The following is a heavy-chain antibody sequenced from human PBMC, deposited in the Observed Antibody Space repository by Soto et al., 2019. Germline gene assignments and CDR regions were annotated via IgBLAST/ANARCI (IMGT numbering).Heavy chain of an antibody. D-gene: IGHD6-19*01. V-gene: IGHV1-69*05. CDR3: ARVIIAVAGTGYYYYGMDV. CDR2: IIPIFGTA. J-gene: IGHJ6*02. CDR1: GGTFSSYA. Sequence: SVKVSCKASGGTFSSYAISWVRQAPGQGLEWMGGIIPIFGTANYAQTLQGRVTMTTDTSTSTAYMELRSLRSDDTAVYYCARVIIAVAGTGYYYYGMDVWGQGTTVTVSS.